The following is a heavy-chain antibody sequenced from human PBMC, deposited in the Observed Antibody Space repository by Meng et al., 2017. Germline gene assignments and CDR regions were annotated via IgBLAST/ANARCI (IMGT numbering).Heavy chain of an antibody. Sequence: QVVQSGAEGKKPGSSVKGSCKASGGTFSSYTISWVRQAPGQGLEWMGRIIPSLGIANYAKKFQGRVTITADKSTSTAYMELSSLRSEDTAVYYCARVISYYFDYWGQGTLVTVSS. J-gene: IGHJ4*02. V-gene: IGHV1-69*02. CDR3: ARVISYYFDY. CDR1: GGTFSSYT. CDR2: IIPSLGIA.